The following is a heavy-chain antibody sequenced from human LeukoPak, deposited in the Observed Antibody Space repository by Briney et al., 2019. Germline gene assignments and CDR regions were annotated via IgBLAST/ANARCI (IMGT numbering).Heavy chain of an antibody. Sequence: PGGSPRLSCEASGFTFSTYWMGWVRQAPGKGLEWVANIKQDGSEKYYVDSVKGRFTISRDNAKNSLYLQMNSLRAEDTAMYYCARDSAGNDYWGQGTLVTVSS. CDR3: ARDSAGNDY. CDR1: GFTFSTYW. D-gene: IGHD6-13*01. V-gene: IGHV3-7*01. CDR2: IKQDGSEK. J-gene: IGHJ4*02.